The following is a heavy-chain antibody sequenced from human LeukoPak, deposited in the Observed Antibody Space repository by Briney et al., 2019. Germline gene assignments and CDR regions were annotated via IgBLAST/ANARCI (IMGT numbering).Heavy chain of an antibody. CDR1: GFTVSSYW. Sequence: GRSLRLSCAASGFTVSSYWMSWVRQAPGKGLEWVANIKQDGGETFYMDSVKGRFTISRDNAKNSLYLQMNSLRAEDTAVYYCAREDHSNYNYWGQGTLVTVSS. J-gene: IGHJ4*02. CDR3: AREDHSNYNY. CDR2: IKQDGGET. D-gene: IGHD4-11*01. V-gene: IGHV3-7*01.